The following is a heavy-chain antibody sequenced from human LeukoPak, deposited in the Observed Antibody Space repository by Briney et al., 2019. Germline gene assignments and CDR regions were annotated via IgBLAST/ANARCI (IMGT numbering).Heavy chain of an antibody. CDR1: GYTLTELS. D-gene: IGHD3-16*02. Sequence: ASVKVSCKVSGYTLTELSMHWVRQAPGKGLEWVGGFDPEDGETIYAQKFQGRVTMTEDTSTDTAYMELSSLRSEDTAVYYCATPGSWGSYRYLVYWGQGTLVTVSS. V-gene: IGHV1-24*01. CDR2: FDPEDGET. J-gene: IGHJ4*02. CDR3: ATPGSWGSYRYLVY.